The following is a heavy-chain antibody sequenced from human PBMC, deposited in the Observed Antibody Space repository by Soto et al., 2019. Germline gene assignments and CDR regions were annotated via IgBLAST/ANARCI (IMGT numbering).Heavy chain of an antibody. CDR2: INHSGTT. V-gene: IGHV4-34*02. J-gene: IGHJ6*02. Sequence: QVQIQQWGAGLLKPSETLSLTCAVSGGSFSGFYWTWIRQPPGEGLEWIGEINHSGTTNFNPSLRSRLTISLDSSKKHFSLKLPSMTAADAAVYYCARADRTLVTSYGLDVWGQGTTVTVSS. CDR1: GGSFSGFY. D-gene: IGHD2-21*02. CDR3: ARADRTLVTSYGLDV.